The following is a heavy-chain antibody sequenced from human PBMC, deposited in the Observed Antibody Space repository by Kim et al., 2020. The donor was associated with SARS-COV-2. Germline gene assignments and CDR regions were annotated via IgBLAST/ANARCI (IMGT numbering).Heavy chain of an antibody. D-gene: IGHD2-2*01. J-gene: IGHJ6*02. CDR3: ARARVVPAARPGKYYYYGLDV. CDR1: GGSFSGYY. CDR2: INHSGST. V-gene: IGHV4-34*01. Sequence: SETLSLTCAVYGGSFSGYYWSWIRQPPGKGLEWIGEINHSGSTNYNPSLKSRVTISVDTSKNQFSLKLSSVTAADTAVYYCARARVVPAARPGKYYYYGLDVWGQGTTVTVSS.